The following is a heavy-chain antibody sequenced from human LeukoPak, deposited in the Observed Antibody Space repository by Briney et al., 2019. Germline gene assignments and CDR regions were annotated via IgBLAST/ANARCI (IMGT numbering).Heavy chain of an antibody. CDR3: AKDRRPYSGYDSLDY. Sequence: PGGSLRLSCAASGFTFSSYGMHWVRQAPGKGLEWVAVISYDGSNKYYADSVKGRFTISRDNSKNTLYLQMNSLRAEDTAVYYCAKDRRPYSGYDSLDYWGQGTLVTVSS. CDR1: GFTFSSYG. CDR2: ISYDGSNK. D-gene: IGHD5-12*01. V-gene: IGHV3-30*18. J-gene: IGHJ4*02.